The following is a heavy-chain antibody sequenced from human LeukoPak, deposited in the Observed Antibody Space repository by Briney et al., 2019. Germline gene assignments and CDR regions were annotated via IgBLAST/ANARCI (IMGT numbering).Heavy chain of an antibody. J-gene: IGHJ4*02. D-gene: IGHD5-12*01. CDR2: IDHRGST. CDR3: ATRLPTDY. V-gene: IGHV4-34*01. CDR1: GGSFSDHS. Sequence: SETLSLTCAVYGGSFSDHSWSWVRQPPEEGLEWIGEIDHRGSTNYNPSLKSRVTISVDTSKNQFSLRLTSVTAADTAVYYCATRLPTDYWGQGTLVTVSS.